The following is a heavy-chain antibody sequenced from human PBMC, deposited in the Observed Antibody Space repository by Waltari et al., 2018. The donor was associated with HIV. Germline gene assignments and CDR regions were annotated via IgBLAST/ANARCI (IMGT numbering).Heavy chain of an antibody. CDR3: ASARVGTAYFDY. CDR1: GFTFSRNT. Sequence: VQLVESGGGLVQLGGSLSISCAAAGFTFSRNTMNWVRQAPGKGLEWLSTITSDSTTIHYADSVKGRFTISRDNAKNSVFLQMSSLRDEDTAVYYCASARVGTAYFDYWGQGTLVTVSS. J-gene: IGHJ4*02. V-gene: IGHV3-48*02. D-gene: IGHD2-15*01. CDR2: ITSDSTTI.